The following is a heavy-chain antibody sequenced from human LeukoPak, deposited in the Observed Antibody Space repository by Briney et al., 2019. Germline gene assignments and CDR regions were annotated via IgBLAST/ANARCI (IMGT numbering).Heavy chain of an antibody. CDR2: IFHSGVT. V-gene: IGHV4-4*02. J-gene: IGHJ4*02. CDR3: ARGTDSGYDLGRDFDY. CDR1: GDSVNNTNW. Sequence: PSGTLSLTCAVSGDSVNNTNWWTWVRQSPGKGLEWIGEIFHSGVTNYNPSLKSRAVISLEKSKNQFSLKLSSVTAADTAVYYCARGTDSGYDLGRDFDYWGQGTLVTVSS. D-gene: IGHD5-12*01.